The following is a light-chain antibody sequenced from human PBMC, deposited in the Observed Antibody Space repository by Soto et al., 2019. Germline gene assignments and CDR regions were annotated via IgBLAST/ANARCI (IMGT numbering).Light chain of an antibody. CDR2: EGS. V-gene: IGLV2-23*01. CDR1: SSDVGRYNL. J-gene: IGLJ2*01. CDR3: CSYAGSNTLI. Sequence: QSALTQPASVSGSPGQSITISCTGTSSDVGRYNLVSWYQQHPGKAPKLMIYEGSKRPSGVSNRFSGSKSGNTASLTISGLQAEDEADYYCCSYAGSNTLIFGGGPKLTVL.